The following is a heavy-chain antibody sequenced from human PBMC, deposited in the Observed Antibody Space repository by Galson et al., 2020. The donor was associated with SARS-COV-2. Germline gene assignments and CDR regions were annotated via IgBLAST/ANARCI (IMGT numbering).Heavy chain of an antibody. V-gene: IGHV3-23*01. J-gene: IGHJ4*02. CDR1: GFTFSSYA. Sequence: GGSLRLSCAASGFTFSSYAMSWVRQAPGKGLEWVSAISGSGGSPYYADSVKGRFTISRDNSKKTLYLQMNSLRAEETAVYYCAKETVVVPAAMFDYWGQGTLVTVSS. CDR3: AKETVVVPAAMFDY. CDR2: ISGSGGSP. D-gene: IGHD2-2*01.